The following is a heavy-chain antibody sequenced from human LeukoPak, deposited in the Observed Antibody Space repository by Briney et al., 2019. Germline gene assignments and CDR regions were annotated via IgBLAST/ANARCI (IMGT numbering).Heavy chain of an antibody. CDR2: IYYSGNT. V-gene: IGHV4-30-4*01. D-gene: IGHD2-15*01. CDR3: AREDIHRGYFDY. CDR1: GGSIRSGDYY. Sequence: SETLSLTCTVSGGSIRSGDYYWSWVRQPPGRGLEWIGYIYYSGNTYYNPSLKSRVTISVDTSKNQFSLKLSSVTAADTAVYYCAREDIHRGYFDYWGQGTLVTVSS. J-gene: IGHJ4*02.